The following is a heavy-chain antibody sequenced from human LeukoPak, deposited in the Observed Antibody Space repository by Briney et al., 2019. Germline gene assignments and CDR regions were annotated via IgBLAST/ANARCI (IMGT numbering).Heavy chain of an antibody. J-gene: IGHJ4*02. Sequence: PSETLSLTCSVSGGSISSSYWSWIRQPPGRGLEWIGHIYYSGNTNHNPSLKSRVTISVDTSKNQFSLSLTSVTAADTAVYYCARGWGYTDYWGQGNLVTVSS. CDR2: IYYSGNT. CDR1: GGSISSSY. CDR3: ARGWGYTDY. D-gene: IGHD3-16*02. V-gene: IGHV4-59*01.